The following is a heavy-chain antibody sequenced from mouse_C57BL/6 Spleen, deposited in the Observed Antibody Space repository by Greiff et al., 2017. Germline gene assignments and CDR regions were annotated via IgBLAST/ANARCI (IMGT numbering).Heavy chain of an antibody. J-gene: IGHJ2*01. Sequence: EVKLMESGGGLVKPGGSLKLSCAASGFTFSSYTMSWVRQTPEKRLEWVATISGGGGNTYYPDSVKGRFTISRDNAKNTLYLQMSSLRSEDTALYYCARGTFYYGNFYYFDYWGQGTTLTVSS. D-gene: IGHD2-1*01. CDR1: GFTFSSYT. CDR3: ARGTFYYGNFYYFDY. V-gene: IGHV5-9*01. CDR2: ISGGGGNT.